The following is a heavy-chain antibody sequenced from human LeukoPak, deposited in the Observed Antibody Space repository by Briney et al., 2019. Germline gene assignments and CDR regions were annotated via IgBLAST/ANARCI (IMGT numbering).Heavy chain of an antibody. D-gene: IGHD3-9*01. J-gene: IGHJ6*03. V-gene: IGHV3-11*01. CDR3: ARHHDILTGYGYMDV. CDR1: GGSFSGYY. Sequence: LSLTCAVYGGSFSGYYWSWIRQAPGKGLEWVSYISSSGSTIYYADSVKGRFTISRDNAKNSLYLQMNSLRAEDTAVYYCARHHDILTGYGYMDVWGKGTTVTISS. CDR2: ISSSGSTI.